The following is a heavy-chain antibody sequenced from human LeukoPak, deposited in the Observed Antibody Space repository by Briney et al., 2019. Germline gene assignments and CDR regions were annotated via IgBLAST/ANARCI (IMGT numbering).Heavy chain of an antibody. V-gene: IGHV4-34*01. CDR1: GGSFSGYY. J-gene: IGHJ4*02. CDR3: ARGVNWNYESDY. Sequence: SETLSLTCAVYGGSFSGYYWSWIRQPPGKGLEWIGEINHSGSTNYNPSLKSRVTISVDTSKNQFSLKLSSVTAADTAVYYCARGVNWNYESDYWGQGTVVTVSS. D-gene: IGHD1-7*01. CDR2: INHSGST.